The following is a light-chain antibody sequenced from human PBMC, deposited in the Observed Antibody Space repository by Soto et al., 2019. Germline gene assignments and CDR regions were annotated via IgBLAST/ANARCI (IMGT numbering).Light chain of an antibody. J-gene: IGLJ2*01. CDR2: YEI. CDR1: NIGSKS. V-gene: IGLV3-21*04. CDR3: QVWDRSSDHPV. Sequence: SYELTQPPSVSVAPGKTARITCGGNNIGSKSVHWYQQKPGQAPVLVIYYEIDRPSGIPERFSGSNSGNTATLTISRVEAGDEADYYCQVWDRSSDHPVFGGGTKVTVL.